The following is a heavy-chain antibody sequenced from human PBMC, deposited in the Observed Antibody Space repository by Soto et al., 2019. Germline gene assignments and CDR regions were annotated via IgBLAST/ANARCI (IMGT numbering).Heavy chain of an antibody. CDR1: GYTFISYY. CDR3: ARGFPSSTRLGWFDP. CDR2: INPRGGTT. V-gene: IGHV1-46*01. D-gene: IGHD2-2*01. J-gene: IGHJ5*02. Sequence: QAQLVQSGAEVKKPGASVKVSCKASGYTFISYYMLWRRQAPGQGLEWMGIINPRGGTTTYAQKLQGRVTMTSVTYTSTVYMEISSLRNEDTAMYYCARGFPSSTRLGWFDPWGQGTLVTVSS.